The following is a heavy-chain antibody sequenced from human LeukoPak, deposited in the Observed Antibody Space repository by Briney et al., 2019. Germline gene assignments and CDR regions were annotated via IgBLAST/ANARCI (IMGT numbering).Heavy chain of an antibody. D-gene: IGHD3-16*01. CDR3: ARGDAFSGDH. CDR2: THPEGNEK. Sequence: GSLGLSCAVSGFNFPKFWMSWVRQAPGRGLEWVANTHPEGNEKFYVESVKGRLTISRDNTKDLLFLQMNDLRVEDTGVYYCARGDAFSGDHWGQGTQVTVPS. J-gene: IGHJ4*02. V-gene: IGHV3-7*03. CDR1: GFNFPKFW.